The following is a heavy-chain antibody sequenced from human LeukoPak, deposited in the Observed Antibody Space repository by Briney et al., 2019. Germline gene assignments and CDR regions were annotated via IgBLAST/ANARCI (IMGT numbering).Heavy chain of an antibody. D-gene: IGHD2-2*01. J-gene: IGHJ4*02. CDR3: ATEDCSSTSCYDY. CDR2: ISSSSSYI. V-gene: IGHV3-21*01. CDR1: GFPFSSYS. Sequence: PGGSLRLSCAASGFPFSSYSMNWVRQAPGKGLEWVSSISSSSSYIYYADSVKGRITISRDNAKNSLYLQINSLRAEDTAVCYCATEDCSSTSCYDYWGQGTLVTVSS.